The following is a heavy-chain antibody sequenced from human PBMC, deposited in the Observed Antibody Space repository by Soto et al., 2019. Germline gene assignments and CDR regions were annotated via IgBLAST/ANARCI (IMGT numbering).Heavy chain of an antibody. CDR3: ARPSYGSPFYYGMDV. V-gene: IGHV3-33*01. Sequence: QVQLVESGGGVVQPGKSLRLSCVASGFTFSNFGMHWVRQAPGKGLEWVALIYYDGGNKYYADSVKGRFTISRDNSENTLHLQMNSVRAADTAVYYCARPSYGSPFYYGMDVWGQGTTVTVSS. CDR1: GFTFSNFG. CDR2: IYYDGGNK. D-gene: IGHD3-10*01. J-gene: IGHJ6*02.